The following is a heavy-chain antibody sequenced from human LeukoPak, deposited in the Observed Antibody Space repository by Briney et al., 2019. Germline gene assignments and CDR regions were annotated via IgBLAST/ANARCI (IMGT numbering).Heavy chain of an antibody. D-gene: IGHD6-19*01. J-gene: IGHJ4*02. CDR1: GYSISSGYY. Sequence: PSETLSLTCTVSGYSISSGYYWGWIRQPPGKGLEWIGSIYHSGSTYYNPSLKSRVTISVDTSKNQFSLKLSSVTAADTAVYYCATPAVAGDAYYFDYWGQGTLVTVSS. V-gene: IGHV4-38-2*02. CDR2: IYHSGST. CDR3: ATPAVAGDAYYFDY.